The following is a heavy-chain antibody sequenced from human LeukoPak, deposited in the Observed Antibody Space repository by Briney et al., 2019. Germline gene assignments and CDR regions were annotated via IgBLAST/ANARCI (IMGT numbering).Heavy chain of an antibody. Sequence: PSETLSLTCTVSGGSISSGGYYWSWIRQHPGKGLEWIGYIYYSGSTYYNPSLKSRVTISVDTSKNQFSLKLSSVTAADTAVYYCARGYGRSSGRPHWFDPWGQGTLVTVSS. D-gene: IGHD3-22*01. J-gene: IGHJ5*02. CDR3: ARGYGRSSGRPHWFDP. CDR2: IYYSGST. CDR1: GGSISSGGYY. V-gene: IGHV4-31*03.